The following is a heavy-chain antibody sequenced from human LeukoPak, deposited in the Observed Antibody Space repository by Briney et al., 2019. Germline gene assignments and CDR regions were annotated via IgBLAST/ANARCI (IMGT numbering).Heavy chain of an antibody. V-gene: IGHV5-51*01. CDR3: ARRSRSYYHIDS. CDR1: GYSFSSYW. D-gene: IGHD1-26*01. J-gene: IGHJ4*02. CDR2: IYPGDSDT. Sequence: GESLKISWKGSGYSFSSYWIGWVRQMPGKGLEWMGIIYPGDSDTKYWPSFQGHVTISADKSISTAYLHWSSLRASDTAMYYCARRSRSYYHIDSWGQGTQVTVSS.